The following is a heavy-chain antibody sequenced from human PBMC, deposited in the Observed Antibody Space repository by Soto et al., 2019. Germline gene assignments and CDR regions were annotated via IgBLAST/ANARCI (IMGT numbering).Heavy chain of an antibody. J-gene: IGHJ4*02. Sequence: EVQLVESGGGLVKPGGSLRLSCAASGFTFSSYSMNWVRQAPGKGLEWVSSISSSSSYIYYADSVKGRFTISRDNAKNSLYLQMNSLRAEDTAVYYCARDPTYSSSEALAGNFDYWGQGTLVTVSS. CDR3: ARDPTYSSSEALAGNFDY. D-gene: IGHD6-6*01. CDR2: ISSSSSYI. V-gene: IGHV3-21*01. CDR1: GFTFSSYS.